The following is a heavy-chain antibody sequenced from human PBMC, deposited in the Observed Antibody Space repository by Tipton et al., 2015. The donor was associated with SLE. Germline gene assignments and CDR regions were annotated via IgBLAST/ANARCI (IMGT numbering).Heavy chain of an antibody. J-gene: IGHJ5*02. D-gene: IGHD3-10*01. Sequence: TLSLTCAVYGGSFRGYFWSWIRQPPGKGTEWIGGINHSGTTNSNPSVKSRLTASGDTSQNQFSLKLTSVTVADTAIYYCTRGRDGSGTFDPWGQGSLVIVSS. CDR2: INHSGTT. V-gene: IGHV4-34*01. CDR1: GGSFRGYF. CDR3: TRGRDGSGTFDP.